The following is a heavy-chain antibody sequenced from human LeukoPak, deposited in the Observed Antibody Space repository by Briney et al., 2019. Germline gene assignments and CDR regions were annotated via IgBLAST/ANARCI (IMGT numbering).Heavy chain of an antibody. J-gene: IGHJ4*02. CDR2: IHYSGST. CDR1: GGSIGSYY. CDR3: ARDGVAGGFDY. Sequence: PSETLSLTCTVSGGSIGSYYWNWIRQAPGKGLEWIGYIHYSGSTNHNSSLKCRVTISVDTSKNQCSLKLSSVTAADTAVYYCARDGVAGGFDYWGQGTLVTVSS. V-gene: IGHV4-59*12. D-gene: IGHD6-19*01.